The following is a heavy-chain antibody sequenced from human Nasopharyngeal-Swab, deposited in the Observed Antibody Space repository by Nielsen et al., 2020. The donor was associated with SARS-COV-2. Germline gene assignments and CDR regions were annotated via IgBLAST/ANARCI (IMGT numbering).Heavy chain of an antibody. CDR3: ARAKFSGTYGEYDY. CDR2: IYYTGST. V-gene: IGHV4-59*11. D-gene: IGHD1-26*01. J-gene: IGHJ4*02. Sequence: SETLSLTCTVSGGFLSSHYWSWIRQSPGKGLEWIGHIYYTGSTKYNPSLESRVDISIDTSKKQFSLKLRSATAADTAVYYWARAKFSGTYGEYDYWGQGSLVTVSS. CDR1: GGFLSSHY.